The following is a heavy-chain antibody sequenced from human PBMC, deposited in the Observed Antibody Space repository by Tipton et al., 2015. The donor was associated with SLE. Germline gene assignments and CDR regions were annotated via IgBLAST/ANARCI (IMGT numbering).Heavy chain of an antibody. J-gene: IGHJ4*02. CDR1: GDSMTSHR. CDR2: IYYRGNT. D-gene: IGHD2-8*02. V-gene: IGHV4-59*11. Sequence: TLSLTCTVSGDSMTSHRWSWIRQPPGKGLEWLGYIYYRGNTKYNPSLQSRVTISVDSSNNQFSLKLTSVTPADTAVYYCARDMMGYCTGGVCSYYFDNWGQGTRVTVSS. CDR3: ARDMMGYCTGGVCSYYFDN.